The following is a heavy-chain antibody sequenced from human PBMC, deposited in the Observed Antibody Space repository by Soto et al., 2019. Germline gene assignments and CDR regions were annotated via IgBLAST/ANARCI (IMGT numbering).Heavy chain of an antibody. CDR2: ISGSGGST. J-gene: IGHJ4*02. CDR3: AKDGRYSSSWYVV. Sequence: PGGSXRLSCAASGFTFSSYAMSWVRQAPGKGLEWVSAISGSGGSTYYADSVKGRFTISRDNSKNTLYLQMNSLRAEDTAVYYCAKDGRYSSSWYVVWGQGTLVTVSS. D-gene: IGHD6-13*01. V-gene: IGHV3-23*01. CDR1: GFTFSSYA.